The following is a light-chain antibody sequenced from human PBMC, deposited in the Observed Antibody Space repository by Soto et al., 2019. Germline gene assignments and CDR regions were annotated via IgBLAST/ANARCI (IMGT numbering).Light chain of an antibody. Sequence: QSVLTQPPSASGTPWQRVTISCSGSSSKIGSNTVNWYQQLPGTAPKLLIYSNNQRPSGVPDRFSGSKSGTSASLAISGLQSEYDAYYYCAASDVSLSAHYASGTGTKV. V-gene: IGLV1-44*01. J-gene: IGLJ1*01. CDR1: SSKIGSNT. CDR2: SNN. CDR3: AASDVSLSAHYA.